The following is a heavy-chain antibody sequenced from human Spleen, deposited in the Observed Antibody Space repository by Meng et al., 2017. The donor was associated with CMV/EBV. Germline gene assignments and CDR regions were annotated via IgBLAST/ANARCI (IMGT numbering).Heavy chain of an antibody. V-gene: IGHV5-51*01. Sequence: GESLKISCKGSGYSFTSYWIGWVRQMPGKGLEWMGTIYPGDSDTRYSPSFQGQVTISADKSISTAYLQWSSLKASDTAIYYCARKERDGYNTYQYWGQGTLVTVSS. J-gene: IGHJ4*02. CDR2: IYPGDSDT. CDR3: ARKERDGYNTYQY. D-gene: IGHD5-24*01. CDR1: GYSFTSYW.